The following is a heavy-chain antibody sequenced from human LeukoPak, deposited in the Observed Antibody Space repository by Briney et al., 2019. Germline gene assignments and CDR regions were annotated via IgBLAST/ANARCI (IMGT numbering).Heavy chain of an antibody. Sequence: ASVKVSCKASGYTFTSYVITWVRKAIGKGLEWMGWMNPNSGNTGYAQKFQGRVTMTRNTSISTAYMELSSLRSEDTAVYYCAREYLTNAFDIWGQGTMVTVSS. J-gene: IGHJ3*02. CDR2: MNPNSGNT. V-gene: IGHV1-8*01. D-gene: IGHD2-2*01. CDR3: AREYLTNAFDI. CDR1: GYTFTSYV.